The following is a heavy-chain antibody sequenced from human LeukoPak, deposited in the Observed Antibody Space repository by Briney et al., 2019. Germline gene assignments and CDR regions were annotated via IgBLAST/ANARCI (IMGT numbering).Heavy chain of an antibody. J-gene: IGHJ4*02. CDR1: GFTFSSYA. CDR2: FSASGGST. CDR3: AKGNSGSYLMHFDY. D-gene: IGHD1-26*01. Sequence: GGSLRLSCAASGFTFSSYAMSWVRQAPGKGLEWVSGFSASGGSTYYADSVKGRFTISRDNSKNTLYLQMNSLRAEDTAVCYCAKGNSGSYLMHFDYWGQGTLVTVSS. V-gene: IGHV3-23*01.